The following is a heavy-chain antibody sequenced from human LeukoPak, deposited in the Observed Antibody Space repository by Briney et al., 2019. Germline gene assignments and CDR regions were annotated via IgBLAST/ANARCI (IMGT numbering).Heavy chain of an antibody. J-gene: IGHJ4*02. CDR2: IYTSGST. V-gene: IGHV4-61*02. CDR1: GGSISSGSYY. D-gene: IGHD3-22*01. Sequence: SQTLSLTCTVSGGSISSGSYYWSWIRQPAGKGLEWIGRIYTSGSTNYNPSLKNRVTISVDTSKNQFSLKLSSVTAADTAVYYCATHDKTSSGYYGYWGQGTLVTVSS. CDR3: ATHDKTSSGYYGY.